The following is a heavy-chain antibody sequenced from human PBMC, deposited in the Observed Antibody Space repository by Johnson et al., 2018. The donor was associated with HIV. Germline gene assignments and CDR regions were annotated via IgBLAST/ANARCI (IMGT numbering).Heavy chain of an antibody. V-gene: IGHV3-30*04. D-gene: IGHD1-26*01. J-gene: IGHJ3*02. CDR2: ISYDGSNK. Sequence: QVQLVESGGGVVQPGRSLRLSCAASRFLFSSYAMHWVRQAPGKGLEWVAVISYDGSNKYYADSVKGRFTISRDNSKNTLYLQMNSLRPEDTAVYYCARDWSLNSREVAFDIWGQGTMVTVSS. CDR3: ARDWSLNSREVAFDI. CDR1: RFLFSSYA.